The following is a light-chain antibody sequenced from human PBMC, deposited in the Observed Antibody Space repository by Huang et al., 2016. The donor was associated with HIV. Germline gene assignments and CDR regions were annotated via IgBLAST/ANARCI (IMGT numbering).Light chain of an antibody. CDR3: QQRSNWPLT. V-gene: IGKV3-11*01. CDR1: QSVSSY. CDR2: DAS. Sequence: DIVLTQSPATLSLSPGERATLSCRASQSVSSYLAWYQHKPGQAPRLLIYDASNIVVDSLVFFRCCFVVIGVAFSIVVLEPEDFAVYYCQQRSNWPLTFGGGTKVEIK. J-gene: IGKJ4*01.